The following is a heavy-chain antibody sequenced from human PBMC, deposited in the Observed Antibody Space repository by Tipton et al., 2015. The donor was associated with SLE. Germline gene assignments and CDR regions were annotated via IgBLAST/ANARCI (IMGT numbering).Heavy chain of an antibody. CDR2: ISAYNGNT. J-gene: IGHJ3*02. CDR1: GYTFTGYY. Sequence: QSGPEVKKPGASVKVSCKASGYTFTGYYMHWVRQAPGQGLEWMGWISAYNGNTNYAQNLQGRVTMTTDTSTSTAYMELSSLRSEDTAVYYCAGDYGGDAFDIWGQGTMVTVSS. D-gene: IGHD3-10*01. V-gene: IGHV1-18*04. CDR3: AGDYGGDAFDI.